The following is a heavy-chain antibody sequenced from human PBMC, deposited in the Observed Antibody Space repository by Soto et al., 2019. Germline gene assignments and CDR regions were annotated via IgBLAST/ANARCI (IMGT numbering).Heavy chain of an antibody. J-gene: IGHJ4*02. CDR3: ARDVSSDTTGFRGYDL. V-gene: IGHV1-69*01. D-gene: IGHD3-10*01. CDR2: FIPIFVSA. Sequence: QLHLVQSGAEVKKAGSSVKVSCKASGTVSSYAITWVRQAPGKGLEWMGVFIPIFVSAHYAPKFQGRITITADESTSTAYMELSGLTSEDTAIYYCARDVSSDTTGFRGYDLWGQGTQVTVSS. CDR1: GTVSSYA.